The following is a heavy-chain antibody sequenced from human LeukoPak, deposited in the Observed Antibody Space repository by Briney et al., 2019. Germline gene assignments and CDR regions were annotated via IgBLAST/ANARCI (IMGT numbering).Heavy chain of an antibody. Sequence: GGSLRLSCAASRFTFSSSWMTWVRQPPGKGPEWVATIKEDGSKKDYEDSVKGRFTISRDNVKNSLYLQMDSLRAEDTAVYFCARNLEYNAFDIWGQGTMVTVSS. CDR2: IKEDGSKK. CDR1: RFTFSSSW. J-gene: IGHJ3*02. D-gene: IGHD3-3*01. CDR3: ARNLEYNAFDI. V-gene: IGHV3-7*01.